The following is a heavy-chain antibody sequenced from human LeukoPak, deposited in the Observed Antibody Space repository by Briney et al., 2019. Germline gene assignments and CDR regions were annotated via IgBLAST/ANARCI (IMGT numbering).Heavy chain of an antibody. CDR1: GGSISSSSYY. V-gene: IGHV4-39*01. CDR2: IYYSGIT. CDR3: ARAWSWQHADY. J-gene: IGHJ4*02. Sequence: PSETLSLTCDVSGGSISSSSYYWGWIRQPPGKGLEWIGSIYYSGITYYNPSLMSRVTISVDTSKNQFSLKLSSVTAADTAMYYCARAWSWQHADYWGQGTLVTVSS. D-gene: IGHD3-10*01.